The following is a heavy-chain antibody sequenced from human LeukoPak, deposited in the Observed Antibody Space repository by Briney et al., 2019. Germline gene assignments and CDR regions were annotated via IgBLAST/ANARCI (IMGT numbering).Heavy chain of an antibody. V-gene: IGHV3-21*01. Sequence: GESLRLSCAASGFSFSTYTMNWARQAPGKGLEWVSSISGSGSYIYYSDSVKGRFTISRDNAKNSLSLQMNSLRAEDTAIYYCASHFWNYYRIDYWGQESWSPSPQ. CDR2: ISGSGSYI. CDR3: ASHFWNYYRIDY. CDR1: GFSFSTYT. D-gene: IGHD3-3*02. J-gene: IGHJ4*01.